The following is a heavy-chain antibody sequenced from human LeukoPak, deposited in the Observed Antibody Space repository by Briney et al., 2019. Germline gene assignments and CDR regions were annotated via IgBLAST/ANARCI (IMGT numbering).Heavy chain of an antibody. Sequence: ASVKVSCKASGYTFTGYYMHWVRQAPGQGLEWMGWINPNSGGTNYAQKFQGRVTMTRDTSISTAYMELSRLRSDDTAVYYCARVCGGRNYYYYMDVWGKGTTVTVSS. CDR3: ARVCGGRNYYYYMDV. CDR2: INPNSGGT. J-gene: IGHJ6*03. D-gene: IGHD2-2*01. V-gene: IGHV1-2*02. CDR1: GYTFTGYY.